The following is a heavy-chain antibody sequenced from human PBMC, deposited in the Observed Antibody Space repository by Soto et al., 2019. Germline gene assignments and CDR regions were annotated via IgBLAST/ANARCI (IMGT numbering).Heavy chain of an antibody. CDR2: INHSGST. Sequence: PSETLSLTCAVYGGSFSGYYWIWIRQPPGKGLEWIGEINHSGSTNYNPSLKSRVTISVDTSKNQFSLKLSSVTAADTAVYYCARGIAAAGGGYMDVWGKGTTVTVSS. CDR1: GGSFSGYY. V-gene: IGHV4-34*01. D-gene: IGHD6-13*01. CDR3: ARGIAAAGGGYMDV. J-gene: IGHJ6*03.